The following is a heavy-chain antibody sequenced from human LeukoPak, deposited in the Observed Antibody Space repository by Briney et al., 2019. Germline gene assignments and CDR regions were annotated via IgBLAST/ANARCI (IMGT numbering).Heavy chain of an antibody. D-gene: IGHD3-10*01. CDR2: ISSSSSYT. V-gene: IGHV3-11*06. J-gene: IGHJ4*02. CDR1: GFTFSDYY. Sequence: GGSLRLSCAASGFTFSDYYTSWIRQAPGKGLEWVSYISSSSSYTNYADSVKGRFTISRDNAKNSLYLQMNSLRAEDTAVYYCARVGSMVRGPNYFDYWGQGTLVTVSS. CDR3: ARVGSMVRGPNYFDY.